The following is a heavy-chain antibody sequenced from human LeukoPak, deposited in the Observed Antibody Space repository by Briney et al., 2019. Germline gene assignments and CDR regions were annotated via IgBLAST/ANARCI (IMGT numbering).Heavy chain of an antibody. V-gene: IGHV4-30-2*01. J-gene: IGHJ4*02. Sequence: SETLSLTCAVSGGSISSGGYSWSWIRQPPGKGLEWIGEINHSGSTNYNPSHKSRVTISVDTSKNQFSLKLSSVTAADTAVYYCARTLLHWFWAVAGEVHDYWGQGTLVTVSS. CDR1: GGSISSGGYS. CDR3: ARTLLHWFWAVAGEVHDY. CDR2: INHSGST. D-gene: IGHD6-19*01.